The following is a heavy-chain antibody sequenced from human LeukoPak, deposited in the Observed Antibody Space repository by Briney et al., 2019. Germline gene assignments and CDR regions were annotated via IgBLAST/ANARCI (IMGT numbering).Heavy chain of an antibody. Sequence: GGSLRLSCAASGFTFSSYSMNWVRQAPGKGLEWVSSISSSSSYIYYADSVKGRFTISRDNAKNSLYLQMNSLRAEDTAVYYCARGGVPAAVYGNWFDPWGQGTLVTVSP. CDR2: ISSSSSYI. J-gene: IGHJ5*02. CDR3: ARGGVPAAVYGNWFDP. V-gene: IGHV3-21*01. D-gene: IGHD2-2*01. CDR1: GFTFSSYS.